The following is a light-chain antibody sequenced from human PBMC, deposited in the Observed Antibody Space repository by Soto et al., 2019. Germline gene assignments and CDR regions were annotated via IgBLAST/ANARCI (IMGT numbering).Light chain of an antibody. V-gene: IGLV2-14*01. Sequence: QSALTQPASVSGSPGQSITISCTGTSSDVGDYKYVSWYQHHPGKAPKLMIYEVNNRPSGVSNRFSGSKSGNTASLTISGLQAEDEADYYCNSYTRSSTLVVFGGGTQLTVL. CDR3: NSYTRSSTLVV. CDR2: EVN. CDR1: SSDVGDYKY. J-gene: IGLJ2*01.